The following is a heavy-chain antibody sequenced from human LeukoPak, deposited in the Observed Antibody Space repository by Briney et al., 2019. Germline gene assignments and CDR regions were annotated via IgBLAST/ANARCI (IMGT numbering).Heavy chain of an antibody. CDR2: IIPIFGTA. V-gene: IGHV1-69*05. CDR1: GYTFTSYA. J-gene: IGHJ5*02. Sequence: SVKVSCKASGYTFTSYAISWVRQAPGQGLEWMGRIIPIFGTANYAQKFQGRVTITTDESTSTAYMELSSLRSEDTAVYYCATEGYYYDSSGYPQETWGQGTLVTVSS. D-gene: IGHD3-22*01. CDR3: ATEGYYYDSSGYPQET.